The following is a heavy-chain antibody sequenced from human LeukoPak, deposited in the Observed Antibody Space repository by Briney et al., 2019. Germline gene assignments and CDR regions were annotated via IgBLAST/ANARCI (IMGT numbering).Heavy chain of an antibody. CDR3: ARDQPHAASWLDR. CDR2: INGTGVRT. J-gene: IGHJ5*02. D-gene: IGHD1-14*01. Sequence: GGSLRLSCAASTVTFREYVMYWVRQAPGRGLEWVSAINGTGVRTYYADSVRGGFTISRDSTKKTLYMHINSLRDEDTALYYCARDQPHAASWLDRWGEGTPVT. V-gene: IGHV3-23*01. CDR1: TVTFREYV.